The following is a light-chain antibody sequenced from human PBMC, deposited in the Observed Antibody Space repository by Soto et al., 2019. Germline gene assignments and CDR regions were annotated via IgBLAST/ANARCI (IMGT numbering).Light chain of an antibody. J-gene: IGKJ2*01. Sequence: EVVLTQSPATLSLSPGERATLSCRASQSVSSYLVWYQQKPGQAPRLLIYDAANRAIGIPASFSGSGSGTDFTLTNSSVEREDSAVYYCQQRSDWVTFGHGTKLQMK. CDR3: QQRSDWVT. V-gene: IGKV3-11*01. CDR2: DAA. CDR1: QSVSSY.